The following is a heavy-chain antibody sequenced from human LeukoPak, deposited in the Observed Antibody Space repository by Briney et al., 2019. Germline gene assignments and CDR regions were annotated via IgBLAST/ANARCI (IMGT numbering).Heavy chain of an antibody. CDR1: GFTFSTNY. Sequence: GGSLRLSCAASGFTFSTNYISWVRQAPGKGLEWVSVIYSGGSPYYADSVKGRFTISRDNSKNTLYLQMNSLRAEDTAVYYCARDLNYYDSSGYGHWGQGNLVTVSS. CDR2: IYSGGSP. CDR3: ARDLNYYDSSGYGH. V-gene: IGHV3-53*01. J-gene: IGHJ4*02. D-gene: IGHD3-22*01.